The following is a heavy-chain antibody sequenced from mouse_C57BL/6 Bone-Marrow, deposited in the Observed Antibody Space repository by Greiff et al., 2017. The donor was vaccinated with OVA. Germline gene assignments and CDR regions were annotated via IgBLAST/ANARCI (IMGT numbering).Heavy chain of an antibody. CDR3: ARGGQLLFAY. CDR1: GYTFTSYW. V-gene: IGHV1-59*01. D-gene: IGHD3-1*01. J-gene: IGHJ3*01. CDR2: IDPSDSST. Sequence: QVQLQQPGAELVRPGTSVKLSCKASGYTFTSYWMHWVKQRPGQGLEWIGVIDPSDSSTNSNQKFKGKATLTVDTSSSTAYMQLSSRTSEDAAVYYGARGGQLLFAYWGQGTLVTVSA.